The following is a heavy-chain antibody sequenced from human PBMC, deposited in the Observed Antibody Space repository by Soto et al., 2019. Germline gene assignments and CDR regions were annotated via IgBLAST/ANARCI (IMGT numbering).Heavy chain of an antibody. Sequence: QVQLVQSGAEVKKPGSSVKVSCKASGGTFSSYTISWVRQAPGQGLEWMGRIIPILGIANYAQKFQGRVTITADKSTGTAYMGLSSLRSGDTAVYYCARGGDIVVVPAAIDYYYGMDVWGQGTTVTVSS. J-gene: IGHJ6*02. D-gene: IGHD2-2*01. CDR3: ARGGDIVVVPAAIDYYYGMDV. CDR2: IIPILGIA. CDR1: GGTFSSYT. V-gene: IGHV1-69*02.